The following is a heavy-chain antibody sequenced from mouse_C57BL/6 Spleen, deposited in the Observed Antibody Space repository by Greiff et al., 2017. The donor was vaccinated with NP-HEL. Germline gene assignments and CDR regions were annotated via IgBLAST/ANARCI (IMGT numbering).Heavy chain of an antibody. V-gene: IGHV1-64*01. Sequence: VQLQQSGAELVKPGASVKLSCKASGYTFTSYWMHWVKQRPGQGLEWIGMIHPNSGSTNYNEKFKSKATLTVDKSSSTAYMQLSSLTSEDSAVYYCASYGNFPPWFAYWGQGTLVTVSA. CDR2: IHPNSGST. CDR3: ASYGNFPPWFAY. J-gene: IGHJ3*01. D-gene: IGHD2-1*01. CDR1: GYTFTSYW.